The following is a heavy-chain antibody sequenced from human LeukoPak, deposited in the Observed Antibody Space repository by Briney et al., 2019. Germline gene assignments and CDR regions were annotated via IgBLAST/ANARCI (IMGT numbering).Heavy chain of an antibody. J-gene: IGHJ3*02. Sequence: PSETLSLTCAVYGGSFSGYYWSWIRQPPGKGLEWIGEINHSGSTNYNSSLKSRVTISVDTSKNQFSLKLSSVTAADTAVYYCARGRIAVTGVDAFDIWGQGAMVTVSS. V-gene: IGHV4-34*01. D-gene: IGHD6-19*01. CDR2: INHSGST. CDR1: GGSFSGYY. CDR3: ARGRIAVTGVDAFDI.